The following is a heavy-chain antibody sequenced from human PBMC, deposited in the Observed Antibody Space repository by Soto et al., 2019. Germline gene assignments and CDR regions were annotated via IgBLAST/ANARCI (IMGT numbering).Heavy chain of an antibody. V-gene: IGHV3-49*03. CDR3: TRDNERFLGWFDP. Sequence: GGSLRLSCTASGFTFGDYALSWFRQAPGKGLEWVGFIRSKAYGGTTEYAASVKGRFTISRDDSKSIAYLQMNSLKTEDTAVYYCTRDNERFLGWFDPWGQGTLVTVSS. D-gene: IGHD2-21*01. CDR2: IRSKAYGGTT. J-gene: IGHJ5*02. CDR1: GFTFGDYA.